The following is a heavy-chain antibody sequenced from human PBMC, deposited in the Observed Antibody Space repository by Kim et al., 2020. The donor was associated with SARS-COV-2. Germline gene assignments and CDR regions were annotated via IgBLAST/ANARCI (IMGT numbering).Heavy chain of an antibody. CDR2: ISSSSSYI. D-gene: IGHD5-12*01. Sequence: GGSLRLSCAASGFTFSSYSMNWVRQAPGKGLEWVSSISSSSSYIYYADSVKGRFTISRDNAKNSLYLQMNSLRAEDTAVYYCAGHIVAHWYYGMDVWGQGTTVTVSS. V-gene: IGHV3-21*01. CDR3: AGHIVAHWYYGMDV. CDR1: GFTFSSYS. J-gene: IGHJ6*02.